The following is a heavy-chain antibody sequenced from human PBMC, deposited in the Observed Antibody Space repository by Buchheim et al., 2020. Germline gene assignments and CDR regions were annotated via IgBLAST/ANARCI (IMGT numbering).Heavy chain of an antibody. CDR2: INHSGST. D-gene: IGHD3-3*01. CDR3: ARGGFGVRLWFDP. J-gene: IGHJ5*02. CDR1: TGSFSGYY. V-gene: IGHV4-34*01. Sequence: QVQLQQWGAGLLKPSETLSLTCAVYTGSFSGYYWSWIRQPPGKGLEWIGEINHSGSTNYNPSLKSRVTISVDTSKNTFSLKLSSVTAADTAVYYCARGGFGVRLWFDPCCQGTL.